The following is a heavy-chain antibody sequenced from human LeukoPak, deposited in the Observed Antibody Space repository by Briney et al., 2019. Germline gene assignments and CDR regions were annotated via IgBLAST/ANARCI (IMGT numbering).Heavy chain of an antibody. CDR3: AGGYDGGPGGYYFDY. D-gene: IGHD4-23*01. V-gene: IGHV4-59*01. Sequence: SETLSLTCTVSGGSISSYYWSWIRQPPGKGLEWIGYIYYSGSTNYNPSLKSRVTISVDTSKNQFSLKLSSVTAADTAVYYCAGGYDGGPGGYYFDYWGQGTLVTVSS. J-gene: IGHJ4*02. CDR1: GGSISSYY. CDR2: IYYSGST.